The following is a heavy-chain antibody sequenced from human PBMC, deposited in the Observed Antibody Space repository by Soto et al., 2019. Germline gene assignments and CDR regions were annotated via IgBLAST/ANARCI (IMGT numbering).Heavy chain of an antibody. J-gene: IGHJ6*02. CDR2: ISGYNGDA. Sequence: ASVKVSCKASGYTFTRYGISWVRQAPGQGLEWMGWISGYNGDANYAQKFQGRVTMTVDTSTTTAFMELTSLASDDRAVYYCAKNGQPPYYYYGMDVWGQGTTVTVSS. CDR1: GYTFTRYG. V-gene: IGHV1-18*01. CDR3: AKNGQPPYYYYGMDV. D-gene: IGHD2-8*01.